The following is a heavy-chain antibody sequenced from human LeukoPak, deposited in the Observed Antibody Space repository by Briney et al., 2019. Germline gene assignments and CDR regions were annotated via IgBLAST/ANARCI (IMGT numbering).Heavy chain of an antibody. CDR1: GFSFSSYD. CDR3: AADFDY. V-gene: IGHV3-30*02. Sequence: GGSLRLSCAASGFSFSSYDMHWVRHVRQASGKGLEWVAFIRSDGNYKYYSDSVKGRFTISRDNSKNTPYLQMDSLRAEDTAIYYCAADFDYWGQGTLVTVSS. J-gene: IGHJ4*02. CDR2: IRSDGNYK.